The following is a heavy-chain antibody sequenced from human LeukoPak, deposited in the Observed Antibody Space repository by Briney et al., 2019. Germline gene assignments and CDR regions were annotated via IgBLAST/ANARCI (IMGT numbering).Heavy chain of an antibody. D-gene: IGHD5-18*01. CDR3: ARDLGGYSDGSYYYYMDV. J-gene: IGHJ6*03. CDR1: GGSVSTYY. Sequence: SETLSLTCTVSGGSVSTYYWSWIRQPAGKGLEFIGRFFTSGTSGTTNYNPSLKSRVTMPLDTSKNQFSLKLSSVTAADTAVYYCARDLGGYSDGSYYYYMDVWGKGTTVTVSS. V-gene: IGHV4-4*07. CDR2: FFTSGTSGTT.